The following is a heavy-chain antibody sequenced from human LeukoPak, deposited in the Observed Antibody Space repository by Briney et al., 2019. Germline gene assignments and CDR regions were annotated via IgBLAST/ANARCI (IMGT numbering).Heavy chain of an antibody. V-gene: IGHV1-18*01. CDR1: GYTFTSYG. D-gene: IGHD3-22*01. CDR2: ISAYNGNT. Sequence: ASVKVSCKASGYTFTSYGISWVRQAPGQGLEWMGWISAYNGNTNYAQKLQGRVTMTTDTSTSTAYMELRSLRSDDTAVYYCLPHTDSYYYDSSGSDYWGQGTLVTVSS. CDR3: LPHTDSYYYDSSGSDY. J-gene: IGHJ4*02.